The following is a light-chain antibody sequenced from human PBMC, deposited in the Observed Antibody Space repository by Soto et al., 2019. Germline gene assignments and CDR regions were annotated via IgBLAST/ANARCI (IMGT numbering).Light chain of an antibody. V-gene: IGKV1-5*01. CDR2: DAS. CDR1: QSISNW. J-gene: IGKJ1*01. CDR3: QHYNSYSEA. Sequence: DIPMTQSPSTLSASVGDRVTITCRASQSISNWLAWYQQRPGKAPKLLISDASSLQSGVPSRFSGSRSGTEFTLTISSLQADDFATYYCQHYNSYSEAFGQGTKVELK.